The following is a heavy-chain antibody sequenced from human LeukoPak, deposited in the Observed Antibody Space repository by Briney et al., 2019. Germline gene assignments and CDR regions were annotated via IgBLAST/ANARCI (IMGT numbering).Heavy chain of an antibody. V-gene: IGHV1-69*04. J-gene: IGHJ4*02. CDR2: IIPILGIA. CDR3: ARDPLPGIAAAGTGEGNDY. D-gene: IGHD6-13*01. CDR1: GGTFIIYA. Sequence: SVKVSCKASGGTFIIYAISWVRQAPGQGLEWMGRIIPILGIANYAQKFQGRVTITADKSTSTAYMELSSLRSEDTAVYYCARDPLPGIAAAGTGEGNDYWGQGTLVTVSS.